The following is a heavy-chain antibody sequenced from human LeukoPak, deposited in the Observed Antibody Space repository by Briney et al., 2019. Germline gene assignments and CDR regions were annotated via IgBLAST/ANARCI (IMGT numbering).Heavy chain of an antibody. D-gene: IGHD1-26*01. CDR1: GYTFTSYG. CDR3: ARRGSHFEFGY. J-gene: IGHJ4*02. V-gene: IGHV1-18*01. CDR2: ISAYNGNT. Sequence: ASVNVSCKASGYTFTSYGISWVGQAPGQGREGMGWISAYNGNTNYAQKLQDRVTMTTDTSTSTAYMELSSLRSDDTAVYYGARRGSHFEFGYWGQGTLVTVSS.